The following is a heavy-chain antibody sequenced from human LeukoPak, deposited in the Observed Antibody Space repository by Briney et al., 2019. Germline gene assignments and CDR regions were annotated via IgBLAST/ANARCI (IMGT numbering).Heavy chain of an antibody. J-gene: IGHJ4*02. V-gene: IGHV1-69*13. CDR2: IIPIFGTA. Sequence: ASVKVSCKASGGTFSSYAISWVRQAPGQGLEWMGGIIPIFGTANYAQKFQGRVTITADESTSTAYMELSSLRSEDTAVYYCARSHSRAVVGRKFDYWGQGTLVTVSS. CDR3: ARSHSRAVVGRKFDY. CDR1: GGTFSSYA. D-gene: IGHD6-19*01.